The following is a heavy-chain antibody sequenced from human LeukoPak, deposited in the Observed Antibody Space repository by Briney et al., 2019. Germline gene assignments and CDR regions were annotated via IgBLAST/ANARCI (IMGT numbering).Heavy chain of an antibody. CDR2: ISYDGSNK. V-gene: IGHV3-30*04. CDR1: GFTFSSYA. CDR3: ARSDTAMVSRLFGNY. J-gene: IGHJ4*02. D-gene: IGHD5-18*01. Sequence: GGSLRLSCAASGFTFSSYAMHWVRQAPGKGLEWVAVISYDGSNKYYADSVKGRFTISRDNSKNTLYLQMNSLRAEDTAVYYCARSDTAMVSRLFGNYWGQGTLVTVSS.